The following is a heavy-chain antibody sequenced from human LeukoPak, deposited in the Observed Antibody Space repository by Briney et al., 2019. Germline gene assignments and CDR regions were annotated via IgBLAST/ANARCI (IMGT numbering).Heavy chain of an antibody. V-gene: IGHV5-51*01. Sequence: GESLQISCKGSGYSFISYWIGWVRQMPGKGLEWMGIIYPGDSDTRYSPSFQGQVTISADKSISTAYLQWSSLKASDTAMYYCARHGDRYCSSTSCSRRGMDVWGQGTTVTVSS. CDR2: IYPGDSDT. J-gene: IGHJ6*02. CDR3: ARHGDRYCSSTSCSRRGMDV. D-gene: IGHD2-2*01. CDR1: GYSFISYW.